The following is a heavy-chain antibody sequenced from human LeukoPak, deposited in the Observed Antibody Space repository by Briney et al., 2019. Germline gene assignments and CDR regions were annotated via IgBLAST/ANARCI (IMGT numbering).Heavy chain of an antibody. V-gene: IGHV3-21*01. CDR3: ARDPLGRDGYNSDI. CDR1: GFTFSSYS. CDR2: ISSSSSYI. J-gene: IGHJ3*02. Sequence: GGSLRLSCAASGFTFSSYSMNWVRQAPGKGLEWVSSISSSSSYIYYADSVKGRFTISRDNAKNSLYLQVNSLRAEDTAVYYCARDPLGRDGYNSDIWGQGTMVTVSS. D-gene: IGHD5-24*01.